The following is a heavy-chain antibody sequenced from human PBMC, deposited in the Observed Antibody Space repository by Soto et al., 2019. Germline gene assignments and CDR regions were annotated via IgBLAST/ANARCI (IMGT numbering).Heavy chain of an antibody. CDR3: ARVYNGYNEDY. D-gene: IGHD5-12*01. J-gene: IGHJ4*02. V-gene: IGHV1-3*04. CDR1: GYTFTTYP. Sequence: QVHLVQSGAEERKPGASVKVSCKASGYTFTTYPLNWVRQAPGQRPEWMGWINTGNGNTRYSQKFQDRVTVTRDTSASTAYMELSSLRSEDTAVYYCARVYNGYNEDYWGQGTLVTVSS. CDR2: INTGNGNT.